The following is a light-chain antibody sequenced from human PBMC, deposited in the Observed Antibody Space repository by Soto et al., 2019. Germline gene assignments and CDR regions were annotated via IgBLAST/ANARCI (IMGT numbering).Light chain of an antibody. CDR1: QSVSTY. V-gene: IGKV3-11*01. CDR2: DAS. Sequence: EIVLTQSPATLSLSPGERATLSCRASQSVSTYLAWSQQKPSQAPRLPIYDASNRATGIPARFSGSGSGADFTLTISSLEPEDFAVYYCQQRSNWPLTFGGGTKVEIK. J-gene: IGKJ4*01. CDR3: QQRSNWPLT.